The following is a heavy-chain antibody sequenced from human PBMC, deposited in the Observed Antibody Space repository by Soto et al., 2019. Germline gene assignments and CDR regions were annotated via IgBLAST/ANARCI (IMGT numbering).Heavy chain of an antibody. D-gene: IGHD6-13*01. Sequence: QVQLQQWGAGLLKPSETLSLTCAVYGGSFSGYYWSWIRQPPGKGLEWIGEINHSGSTNYNPSLKSRVTISVDTSKNQFSLKLSSVTAADTAVYYCASGGSHSSWGHYFDYWGQGTLVTVSS. CDR1: GGSFSGYY. V-gene: IGHV4-34*01. J-gene: IGHJ4*02. CDR3: ASGGSHSSWGHYFDY. CDR2: INHSGST.